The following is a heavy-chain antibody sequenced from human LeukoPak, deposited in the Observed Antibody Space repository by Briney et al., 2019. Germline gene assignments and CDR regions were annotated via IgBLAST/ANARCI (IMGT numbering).Heavy chain of an antibody. D-gene: IGHD1-26*01. J-gene: IGHJ5*02. Sequence: SETLSLTCAVYIDSFSNYHWNWIRQTPAKGMEWIGEVNESGGTNISPPLRSRVILSVDTSKNQFSLKLISVTVADTAIYYCARGQGATVPQVGKNWFDPWGQGTRVTVSS. CDR2: VNESGGT. CDR1: IDSFSNYH. V-gene: IGHV4-34*01. CDR3: ARGQGATVPQVGKNWFDP.